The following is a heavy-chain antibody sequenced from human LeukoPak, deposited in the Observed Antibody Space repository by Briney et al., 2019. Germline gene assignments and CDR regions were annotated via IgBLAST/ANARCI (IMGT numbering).Heavy chain of an antibody. CDR2: INWNGGST. CDR3: ARGYYDSSDDDAFDI. D-gene: IGHD3-22*01. CDR1: GFTFDDYG. Sequence: GSLRLSCAASGFTFDDYGMSWVRQAPGKGLEWVSGINWNGGSTGYADSVKGRFTISRDNAKNSLYLQMNSLRAEDTALYYCARGYYDSSDDDAFDIWGQGTMVTVSS. V-gene: IGHV3-20*04. J-gene: IGHJ3*02.